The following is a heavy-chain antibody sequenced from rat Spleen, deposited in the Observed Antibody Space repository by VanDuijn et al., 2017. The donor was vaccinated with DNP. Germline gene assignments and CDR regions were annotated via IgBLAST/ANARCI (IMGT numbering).Heavy chain of an antibody. D-gene: IGHD1-2*01. Sequence: QVQLKESGPGLVQPSQTLSLTCTVSGFSLTSNGVGWVRQPLGKGLEWMGVIWNNGGTRYNSVLKSRLSIRKDTSKSQVFLKMNSLQTEDTATYYCARSPESSYIYFPWAYWGQGTLVTVSS. CDR1: GFSLTSNG. J-gene: IGHJ3*01. CDR3: ARSPESSYIYFPWAY. V-gene: IGHV2-41*01. CDR2: IWNNGGT.